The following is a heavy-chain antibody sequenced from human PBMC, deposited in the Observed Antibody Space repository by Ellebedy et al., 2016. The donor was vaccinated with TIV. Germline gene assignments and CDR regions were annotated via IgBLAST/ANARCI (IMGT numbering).Heavy chain of an antibody. Sequence: SETLSLTCTVSGDSVSSSLYYWGWIRQPPGKGLEWIGSVYYSGSTKYNPSLRSRVRISIDTSKNEFSLKLTSVTAADTAVYYCARASNEYHDILTGYYGFSDYWGQGILATVSS. D-gene: IGHD3-9*01. V-gene: IGHV4-39*07. CDR1: GDSVSSSLYY. CDR2: VYYSGST. CDR3: ARASNEYHDILTGYYGFSDY. J-gene: IGHJ4*02.